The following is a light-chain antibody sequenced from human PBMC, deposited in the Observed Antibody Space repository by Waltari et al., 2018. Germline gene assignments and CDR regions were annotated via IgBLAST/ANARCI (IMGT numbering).Light chain of an antibody. V-gene: IGKV2-30*02. CDR1: QSLVHTDGHTY. CDR2: KVS. CDR3: MQATNWPLT. Sequence: DVVMTQSPLSLPVSLGQPASISCRSSQSLVHTDGHTYLNWFQHRPGQSPRRQIYKVSNRDSGVPGRFSGSGSDTAFTQKISRVEAEDVGIYYCMQATNWPLTFGQGTKVELQ. J-gene: IGKJ1*01.